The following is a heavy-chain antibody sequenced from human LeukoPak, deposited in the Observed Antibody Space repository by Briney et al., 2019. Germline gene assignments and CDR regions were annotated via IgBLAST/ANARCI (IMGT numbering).Heavy chain of an antibody. J-gene: IGHJ4*02. D-gene: IGHD2-21*01. CDR1: GYTFTSYG. Sequence: ASVKVSCKASGYTFTSYGISWVRQAPGQGLEWMGIINPSGGSTSYAQKFQGRFTISRDNAKNSLYLQMNSLRAEDTAVYYCCGASFGYWGQGTLVTVSS. V-gene: IGHV1-46*01. CDR2: INPSGGST. CDR3: CGASFGY.